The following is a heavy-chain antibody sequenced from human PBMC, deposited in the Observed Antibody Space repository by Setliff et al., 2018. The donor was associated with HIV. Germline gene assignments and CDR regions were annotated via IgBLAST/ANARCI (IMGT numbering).Heavy chain of an antibody. Sequence: SETLSLTCTVSGASMGRHYWSWIRQAPGKGLEWIANTYHSGNTYNNPYLKSRVTMSLDTSKNQVSLRLTSVTAADTAIYYCARRTIWGDAFDVWGQGTMVTVSS. CDR3: ARRTIWGDAFDV. CDR1: GASMGRHY. J-gene: IGHJ3*01. D-gene: IGHD3-16*01. CDR2: TYHSGNT. V-gene: IGHV4-59*08.